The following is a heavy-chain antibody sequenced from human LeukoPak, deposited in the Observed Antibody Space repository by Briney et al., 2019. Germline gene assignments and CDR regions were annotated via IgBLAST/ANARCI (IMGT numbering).Heavy chain of an antibody. D-gene: IGHD3-10*01. V-gene: IGHV1-2*02. CDR2: INPNSGGT. CDR3: ARVTMVRGVIGD. J-gene: IGHJ4*02. Sequence: ASVKVSCKASGYTFTGYYMHWVRQAPGQGLEWMGWINPNSGGTNYAQKFQGRVTMTRDTSISTAYMELSRLRSDDTAVYYCARVTMVRGVIGDWGQGTLVTVSS. CDR1: GYTFTGYY.